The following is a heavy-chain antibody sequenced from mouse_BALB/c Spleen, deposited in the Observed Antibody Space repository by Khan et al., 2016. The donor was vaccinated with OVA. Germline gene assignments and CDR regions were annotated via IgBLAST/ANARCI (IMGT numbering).Heavy chain of an antibody. CDR2: IWSAGST. CDR3: ARRGYDYGRGALFAY. D-gene: IGHD2-4*01. Sequence: QVQLKESGPGLVQPSQSLSITCTVSGFSLTYYSVHWVRQSPGKGLEWLGVIWSAGSTDYNAAFISRLTISKDNSRSQVFFKMNSLQPNDTAIYYCARRGYDYGRGALFAYWGQGTLVTVSA. J-gene: IGHJ3*01. CDR1: GFSLTYYS. V-gene: IGHV2-2*02.